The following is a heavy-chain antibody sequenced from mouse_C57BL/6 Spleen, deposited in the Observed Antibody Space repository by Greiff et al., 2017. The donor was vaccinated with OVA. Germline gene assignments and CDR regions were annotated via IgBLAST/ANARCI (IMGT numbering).Heavy chain of an antibody. CDR3: ARGGTAQAAY. CDR1: GYAFSSSW. CDR2: IYPGDGDT. D-gene: IGHD3-2*02. J-gene: IGHJ3*01. Sequence: QVQLQQSGPELVKPGASVKISCKASGYAFSSSWMNWVKQRPGKGLEWIGRIYPGDGDTNYNGKFKGKATLTADKSSSTAYMQLSSLTSEDSAVYFCARGGTAQAAYWGQGTLVTVSA. V-gene: IGHV1-82*01.